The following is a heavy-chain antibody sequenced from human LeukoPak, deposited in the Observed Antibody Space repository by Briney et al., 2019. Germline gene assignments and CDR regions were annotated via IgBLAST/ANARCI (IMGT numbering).Heavy chain of an antibody. V-gene: IGHV5-51*01. Sequence: GESLKIPCKGSGYSFTSYWIGWVRQMPGKGLEWMGIIYPGDSDTRYSPSFQGQVTISADKSISTAYLQWSSLKASDTAMYYCARINDYSNRYFDYWGQGTLVTVSS. CDR3: ARINDYSNRYFDY. J-gene: IGHJ4*02. CDR1: GYSFTSYW. D-gene: IGHD4-11*01. CDR2: IYPGDSDT.